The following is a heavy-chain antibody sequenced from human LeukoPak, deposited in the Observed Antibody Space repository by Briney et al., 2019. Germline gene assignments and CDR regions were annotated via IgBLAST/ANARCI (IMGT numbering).Heavy chain of an antibody. CDR3: ARDATYYYGSGSYAWFDP. Sequence: PSETMSLTCTVSGGSISSYYWSWIRQPPGKGLEWIGYIYYSGSTNYNPSLKSRVTISVDTSKYQFSLKLSSVTAADTAVYYCARDATYYYGSGSYAWFDPWGQGTLVTVSS. CDR2: IYYSGST. D-gene: IGHD3-10*01. CDR1: GGSISSYY. V-gene: IGHV4-59*01. J-gene: IGHJ5*02.